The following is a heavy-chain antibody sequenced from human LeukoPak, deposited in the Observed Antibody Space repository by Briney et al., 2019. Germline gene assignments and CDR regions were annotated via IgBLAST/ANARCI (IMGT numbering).Heavy chain of an antibody. J-gene: IGHJ4*02. V-gene: IGHV1-2*02. CDR3: ARVRTYYDFWSGYYDFVY. Sequence: ASVKVSCKASGYTFTGYYMHWVRQAPGQGLEWMGWINPNSGGTNYAQKFQGRVTMTRDTSISTAYMELSRLRSDGTAVYYCARVRTYYDFWSGYYDFVYWGQGTLVTVSS. CDR2: INPNSGGT. D-gene: IGHD3-3*01. CDR1: GYTFTGYY.